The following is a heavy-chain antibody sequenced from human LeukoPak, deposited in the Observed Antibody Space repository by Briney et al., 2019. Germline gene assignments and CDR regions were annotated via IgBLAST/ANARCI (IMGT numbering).Heavy chain of an antibody. CDR1: GGTFSSYA. D-gene: IGHD3-9*01. Sequence: SVKVSCKASGGTFSSYAISWVRQAPGQGLEWMGRIIPILGIANYAQKFQGRVTITADKSTSTAYMELSSLRSEDTAVYYCARHRYYDILTGPFDYWGQGTLVTVSS. V-gene: IGHV1-69*04. J-gene: IGHJ4*02. CDR3: ARHRYYDILTGPFDY. CDR2: IIPILGIA.